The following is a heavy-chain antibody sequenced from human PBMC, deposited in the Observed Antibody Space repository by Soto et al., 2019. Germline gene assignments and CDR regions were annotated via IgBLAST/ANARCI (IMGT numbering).Heavy chain of an antibody. V-gene: IGHV4-59*08. CDR1: GGSINSYY. J-gene: IGHJ4*02. CDR2: IYYNGST. D-gene: IGHD3-10*01. CDR3: ARGRFYGSGNRNLDY. Sequence: PSETLSLTCTVSGGSINSYYWSWFRQPPGKGLEWIGYIYYNGSTNYNPSLKSRVTISVNTSKNQFSLKLSSVTAADTAVYYCARGRFYGSGNRNLDYWGQGTLVTVSS.